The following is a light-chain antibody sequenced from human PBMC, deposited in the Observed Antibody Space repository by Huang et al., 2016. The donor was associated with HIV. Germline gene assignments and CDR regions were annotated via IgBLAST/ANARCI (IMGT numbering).Light chain of an antibody. Sequence: DIIMTQSPDSLAVSLGERATLNFRSSQSVYSSSTSKDYMAWFKQKPGNPPRLLLFWASTREAGVPDRSSGSGSGTNFTLTVANLEAEDAAIYYCQQYYSSPQTFGQGTRVEVK. CDR1: QSVYSSSTSKDY. CDR3: QQYYSSPQT. CDR2: WAS. J-gene: IGKJ1*01. V-gene: IGKV4-1*01.